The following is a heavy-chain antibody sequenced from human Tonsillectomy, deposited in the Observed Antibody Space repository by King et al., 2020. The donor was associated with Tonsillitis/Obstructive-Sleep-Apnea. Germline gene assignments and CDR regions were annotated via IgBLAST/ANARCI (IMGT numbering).Heavy chain of an antibody. D-gene: IGHD3-22*01. CDR1: GGSISGYY. CDR3: AREVHYYDSSGYYTLFDY. V-gene: IGHV4-59*01. Sequence: VQLQESGPGLVKPSETLSLTCTVSGGSISGYYWSWIRQPPGKGLEWIGYIYYSGSTNYNPSLKSRVTISVDTSKNQFSLKLSSVTAADTAVYYCAREVHYYDSSGYYTLFDYWGQGTLVTVSS. CDR2: IYYSGST. J-gene: IGHJ4*02.